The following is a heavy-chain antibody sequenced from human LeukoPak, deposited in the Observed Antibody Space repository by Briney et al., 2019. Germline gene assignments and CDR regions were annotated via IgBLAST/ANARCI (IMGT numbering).Heavy chain of an antibody. J-gene: IGHJ3*02. V-gene: IGHV4-59*01. Sequence: SETLSPTCTVSGGSISSYYWSWIRQPPGKGLEWIGYIYYSGSTNYNPSLKSRVTISVDTSKNQFSLKLSSVTAADTAVYYCARERGGQSIVVVPAAYVHDAFDIWGQATMVTVSS. D-gene: IGHD2-2*01. CDR1: GGSISSYY. CDR2: IYYSGST. CDR3: ARERGGQSIVVVPAAYVHDAFDI.